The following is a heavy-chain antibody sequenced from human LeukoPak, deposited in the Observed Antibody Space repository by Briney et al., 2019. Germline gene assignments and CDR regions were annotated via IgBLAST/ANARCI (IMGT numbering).Heavy chain of an antibody. D-gene: IGHD2-2*01. CDR2: ISGSGGST. V-gene: IGHV3-23*01. CDR1: GFTFSSYA. CDR3: GKTILGGNIVLFPADRYYFDY. Sequence: GGSLRLSCAASGFTFSSYAMSWVRQAPGKGLEWVSAISGSGGSTYYADSVKGRFTISRDNSKNTLYLQMNSLRAEDTAVYYCGKTILGGNIVLFPADRYYFDYGAQGPLVTVSS. J-gene: IGHJ4*02.